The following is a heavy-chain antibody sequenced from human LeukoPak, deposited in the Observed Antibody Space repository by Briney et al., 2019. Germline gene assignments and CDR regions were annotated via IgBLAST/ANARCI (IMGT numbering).Heavy chain of an antibody. CDR1: GGSISTYY. CDR3: ARALSDFWSGYYYGGNWFDP. CDR2: IYYSGST. V-gene: IGHV4-59*01. D-gene: IGHD3-3*01. Sequence: SETLSLTCTVSGGSISTYYWSWIRQPPGKGLEWIGNIYYSGSTNYYPSLKSRVTISVDTSKNQFSLKLSSVTAADTAVYYCARALSDFWSGYYYGGNWFDPWGQGTLVTVSS. J-gene: IGHJ5*02.